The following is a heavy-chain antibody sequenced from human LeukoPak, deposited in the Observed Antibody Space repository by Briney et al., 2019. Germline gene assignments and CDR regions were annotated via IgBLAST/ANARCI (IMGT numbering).Heavy chain of an antibody. D-gene: IGHD3-10*01. CDR1: GFTFSSYC. J-gene: IGHJ4*02. V-gene: IGHV3-7*01. CDR3: ARDLNYYRSGSYYKVFDY. Sequence: GGSLTLSCAASGFTFSSYCMNWVRQAPGKGLEWVANIKQDGSEKYYVDSVKGRFTISRDNAKNSLYLQMNSLRAEDTAVYYCARDLNYYRSGSYYKVFDYWGQGNLVTVSS. CDR2: IKQDGSEK.